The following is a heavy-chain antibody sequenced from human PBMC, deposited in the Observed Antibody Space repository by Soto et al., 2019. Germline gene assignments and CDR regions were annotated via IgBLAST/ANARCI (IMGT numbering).Heavy chain of an antibody. Sequence: QVQLVQSGAEVKKPGSSVKVSCKASGGTFSSYAISWVRQAPGQGLEWMGGIIPIFGTANYAQKFQGRVTITADESMSTAYMELSSLRSEDTAVYYCARVLIVRSAYYYYGMDVWGQGTTVTVSS. D-gene: IGHD2-21*01. CDR1: GGTFSSYA. CDR2: IIPIFGTA. CDR3: ARVLIVRSAYYYYGMDV. J-gene: IGHJ6*02. V-gene: IGHV1-69*12.